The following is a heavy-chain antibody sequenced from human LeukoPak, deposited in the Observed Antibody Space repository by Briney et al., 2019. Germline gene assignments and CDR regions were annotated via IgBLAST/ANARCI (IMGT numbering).Heavy chain of an antibody. CDR1: GGSISSSAYY. CDR3: ARGEYSSLIYYYYMDV. J-gene: IGHJ6*03. CDR2: IYHSGST. Sequence: SETLSLTCTVSGGSISSSAYYWSWIRQPPQKGLEWIGYIYHSGSTYYNPSLKSRLTISVDRSKNQFSLNLSSVTAADTAVYYCARGEYSSLIYYYYMDVWGKGTTVTVSS. D-gene: IGHD6-6*01. V-gene: IGHV4-30-2*01.